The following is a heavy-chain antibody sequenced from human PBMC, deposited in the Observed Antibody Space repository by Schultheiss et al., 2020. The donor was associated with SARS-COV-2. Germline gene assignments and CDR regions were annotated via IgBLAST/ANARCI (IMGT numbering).Heavy chain of an antibody. J-gene: IGHJ4*02. Sequence: GGSLRLSCAASGFTFSSYAMHWVRQTPGKGLEWVAVISYDGSNKYYADSVKGRFTISRDNSKNTLYLQMNSLRAEDTAVYYCAKSESSDEFDYWGQGTLVTVSS. CDR1: GFTFSSYA. CDR3: AKSESSDEFDY. CDR2: ISYDGSNK. V-gene: IGHV3-30-3*02. D-gene: IGHD3-22*01.